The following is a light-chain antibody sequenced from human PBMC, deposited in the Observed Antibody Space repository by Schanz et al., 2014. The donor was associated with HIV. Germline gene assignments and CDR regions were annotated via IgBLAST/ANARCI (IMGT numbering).Light chain of an antibody. CDR1: QSVSSN. V-gene: IGKV3-15*01. J-gene: IGKJ1*01. CDR2: GAS. CDR3: QYYGSPPWT. Sequence: EIVMTQSPATLSVSPGERATLSCRASQSVSSNLAWYQQKPGQAPRLLIYGASTRATGIPARFSGSASGTDFTLTISRVEPEDYAVYYCQYYGSPPWTFGQGTKVEVK.